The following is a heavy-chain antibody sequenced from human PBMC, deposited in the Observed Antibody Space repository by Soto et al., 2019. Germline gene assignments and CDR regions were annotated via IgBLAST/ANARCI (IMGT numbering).Heavy chain of an antibody. V-gene: IGHV1-69*01. CDR2: IIPIFGTA. CDR3: ARAPPTTVVHYYYYGMDV. D-gene: IGHD4-17*01. Sequence: QVQLVQSGAEVKKPGSSVKVSCKASGGTFSSYAISWVRQSPGQGLEWMGGIIPIFGTANYAQKFQGRVTITADESTSKAYMELSRLRSEDTAVYYCARAPPTTVVHYYYYGMDVWGQGTTVTVSS. J-gene: IGHJ6*02. CDR1: GGTFSSYA.